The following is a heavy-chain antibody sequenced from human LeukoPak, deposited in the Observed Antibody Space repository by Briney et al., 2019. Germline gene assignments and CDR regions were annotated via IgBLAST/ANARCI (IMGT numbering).Heavy chain of an antibody. V-gene: IGHV4-59*01. CDR1: GGSFSGYY. CDR2: IYYSGRT. CDR3: ARNHLGDFGY. J-gene: IGHJ4*02. Sequence: SETLSLTCAVYGGSFSGYYWSWIRQPPGKGLEWIGYIYYSGRTNYNPSLKSRVTISVDTSKNQFSLKLSSVTAADTAVYYCARNHLGDFGYWGQGTLVTVSS.